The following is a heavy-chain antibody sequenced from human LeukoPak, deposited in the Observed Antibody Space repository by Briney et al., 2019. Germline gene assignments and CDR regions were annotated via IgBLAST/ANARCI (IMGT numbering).Heavy chain of an antibody. CDR2: IRYNGNNQ. V-gene: IGHV3-33*01. J-gene: IGHJ5*02. Sequence: GSLRLSCAASGFTFNNYGMHWVRQAPGKGLLLVAVIRYNGNNQYYADSVKGRFTISKDNAKNSLDLQMNSLRAEDTAVHYCARIAAAGNNWFDPWGQGTLVTVSS. CDR3: ARIAAAGNNWFDP. CDR1: GFTFNNYG. D-gene: IGHD6-13*01.